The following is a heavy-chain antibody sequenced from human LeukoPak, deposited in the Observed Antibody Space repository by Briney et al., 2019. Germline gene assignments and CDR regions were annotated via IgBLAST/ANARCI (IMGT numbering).Heavy chain of an antibody. V-gene: IGHV1-18*01. J-gene: IGHJ4*02. Sequence: ASVKVSCKASGYTFTSYGISWVRQAPGQGLEWMGWISAYNGNTNYAQKLQGRVTMTTDTSTSTAYMELRSLRSDDTAVYYCARDRVETEWHYHPIFDYWGQGTLVIVSS. CDR3: ARDRVETEWHYHPIFDY. CDR1: GYTFTSYG. D-gene: IGHD2-21*02. CDR2: ISAYNGNT.